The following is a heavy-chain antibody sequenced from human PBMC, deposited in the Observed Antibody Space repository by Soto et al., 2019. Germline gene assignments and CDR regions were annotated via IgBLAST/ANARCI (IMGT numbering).Heavy chain of an antibody. CDR1: GFTFNSYA. J-gene: IGHJ4*02. D-gene: IGHD6-13*01. V-gene: IGHV3-23*01. CDR3: ARLRAGY. Sequence: PGGSLRLSCAASGFTFNSYAMSWVRQAPGKGLEWVSAISSRGGRTHYADSVKGRFTFSRDNSKNTLYLQVNSLRAEDTAVYYCARLRAGYWGQGTLVTVS. CDR2: ISSRGGRT.